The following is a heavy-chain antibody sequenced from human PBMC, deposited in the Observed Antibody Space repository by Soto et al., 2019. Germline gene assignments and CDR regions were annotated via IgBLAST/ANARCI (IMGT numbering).Heavy chain of an antibody. CDR1: GDTLTDLS. CDR2: FDFEDDEA. D-gene: IGHD2-2*01. V-gene: IGHV1-24*01. CDR3: AAGGYRNWFDP. J-gene: IGHJ5*02. Sequence: GASVKVSCKISGDTLTDLSIHWVRQAPGKGLEWMGGFDFEDDEAIFAQKFQGRVTMTEDTSTGTAYMELSSLRSEDTAVYYCAAGGYRNWFDPWGQGTLVTVS.